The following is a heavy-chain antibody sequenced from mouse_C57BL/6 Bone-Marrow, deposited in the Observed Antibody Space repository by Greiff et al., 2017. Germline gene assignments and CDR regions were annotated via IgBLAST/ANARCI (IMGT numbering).Heavy chain of an antibody. CDR2: ISDGGSYT. J-gene: IGHJ3*01. V-gene: IGHV5-4*01. CDR1: GFTFSSYA. CDR3: ARVTILYPFAY. D-gene: IGHD2-12*01. Sequence: EVQLVESGGGLVKPGGSLQLSCAASGFTFSSYAMSWVRQTPEKRLAWVATISDGGSYTYYPDIVKGRFTISRDNAKNNLYLQISHLKSEDTAMYYCARVTILYPFAYWGQGTLVTVSA.